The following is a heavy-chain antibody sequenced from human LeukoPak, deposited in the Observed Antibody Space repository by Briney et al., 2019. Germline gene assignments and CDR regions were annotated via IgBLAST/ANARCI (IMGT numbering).Heavy chain of an antibody. Sequence: GGSLRLSCTASGFTFGGYLMSWFRQAPGKGLEWIGFISGGTTEYAASVKGRFTISRDDSTSIAYLQMNSLTTEDTAVYYCSRSSRWLSVYWGQGTLVTVSS. CDR2: ISGGTT. V-gene: IGHV3-49*03. J-gene: IGHJ4*02. D-gene: IGHD6-19*01. CDR3: SRSSRWLSVY. CDR1: GFTFGGYL.